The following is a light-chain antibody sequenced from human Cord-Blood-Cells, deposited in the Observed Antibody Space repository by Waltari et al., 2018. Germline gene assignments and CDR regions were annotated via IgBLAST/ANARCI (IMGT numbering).Light chain of an antibody. J-gene: IGLJ2*01. CDR1: SSDVGGYNY. V-gene: IGLV2-11*01. Sequence: QSALTQPRSVSGSPGQSVTMSCTGTSSDVGGYNYVSWYQQHPGKLPKLMIYDVSKRPSGVPVRFSGSKSGNTASLTISGRQAEDEADYYCCSYAGSYTLVFGGGTKLTVL. CDR2: DVS. CDR3: CSYAGSYTLV.